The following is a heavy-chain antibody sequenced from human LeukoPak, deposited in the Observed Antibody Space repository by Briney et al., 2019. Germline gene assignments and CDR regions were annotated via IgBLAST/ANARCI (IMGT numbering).Heavy chain of an antibody. CDR2: ISSSSSHI. D-gene: IGHD3-22*01. CDR1: GFTFSSSS. CDR3: VKAAGCGSSCYIIDF. Sequence: GGSLRLSCTASGFTFSSSSMNWVRQAPGKGLEWVSSISSSSSHIYYGDSVKGRFTISRDNSKNTLYLQMNSLRPEDTAVYYCVKAAGCGSSCYIIDFWGQGTLVTVSS. V-gene: IGHV3-21*06. J-gene: IGHJ4*02.